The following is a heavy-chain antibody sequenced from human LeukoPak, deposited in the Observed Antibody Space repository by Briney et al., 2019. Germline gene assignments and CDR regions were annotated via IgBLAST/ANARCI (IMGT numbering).Heavy chain of an antibody. CDR2: IIPILGIA. CDR1: GGTFSSYA. V-gene: IGHV1-69*04. J-gene: IGHJ5*02. D-gene: IGHD1-26*01. Sequence: SVKVSCKASGGTFSSYAISWVRQAPGQGLEWMGRIIPILGIANYAQKFQGRVTITADKSTSTAYMELSSLRSEDTAVYYCARDNSEEWELLPSSWFDPWGQETLVTVSS. CDR3: ARDNSEEWELLPSSWFDP.